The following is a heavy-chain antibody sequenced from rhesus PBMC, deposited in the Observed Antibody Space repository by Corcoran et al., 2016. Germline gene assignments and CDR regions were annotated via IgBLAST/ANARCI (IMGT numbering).Heavy chain of an antibody. CDR1: GASISNNYW. J-gene: IGHJ4*01. Sequence: VQLQESGPAVVKPSETLSLTCAVSGASISNNYWWIWIRQSPGKGLEWIGYISGSSGSTFYNPSLKSRVAIPTDTSKSQFSLKLNSVTAADTAVYYCARHPGTGWMNFDYWGQGVLVTVSS. D-gene: IGHD6-31*01. V-gene: IGHV4-65*01. CDR3: ARHPGTGWMNFDY. CDR2: ISGSSGST.